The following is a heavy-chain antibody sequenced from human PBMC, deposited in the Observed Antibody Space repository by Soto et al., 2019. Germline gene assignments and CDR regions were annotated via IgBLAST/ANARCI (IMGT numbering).Heavy chain of an antibody. V-gene: IGHV3-48*01. J-gene: IGHJ6*03. CDR3: ARDFDYGDYYYYYMDV. Sequence: HPGGSLRLSCAASGFTFSSYSMNWVRQAPGKGLEWVSYISSSSSTIYYADSVKGRFTISRDNAKNSLYLQMNSLRAEDTAVYYCARDFDYGDYYYYYMDVWGKGTTVTVSS. D-gene: IGHD4-17*01. CDR1: GFTFSSYS. CDR2: ISSSSSTI.